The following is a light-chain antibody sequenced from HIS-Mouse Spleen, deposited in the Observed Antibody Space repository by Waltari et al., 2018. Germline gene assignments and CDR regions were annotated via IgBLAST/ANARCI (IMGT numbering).Light chain of an antibody. CDR2: EVS. CDR1: SSDVGGYNY. J-gene: IGLJ3*02. CDR3: SSYTSSSTLWV. Sequence: QSALTQPASVSGSPGQSITISCTGTSSDVGGYNYVSWHQQPPGKAPKLMIYEVSNRPSGVSNRFSGSKSGNTASLTISGLQAEDEADYYCSSYTSSSTLWVFGGGTKLTVL. V-gene: IGLV2-14*01.